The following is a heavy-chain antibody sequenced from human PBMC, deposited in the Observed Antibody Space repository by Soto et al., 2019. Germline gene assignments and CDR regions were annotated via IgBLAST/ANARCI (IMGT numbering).Heavy chain of an antibody. Sequence: SVKVSCKASGGTFSSYAISWVRQAPGQGLEWMGGIIPIFGTANYAQKFQGRVTITADESTSTAYMELSSLRSEDTAVYYCARVPPGIAAAGPNWFDPLGQSTLVTVSS. CDR3: ARVPPGIAAAGPNWFDP. CDR1: GGTFSSYA. CDR2: IIPIFGTA. V-gene: IGHV1-69*13. J-gene: IGHJ5*02. D-gene: IGHD6-13*01.